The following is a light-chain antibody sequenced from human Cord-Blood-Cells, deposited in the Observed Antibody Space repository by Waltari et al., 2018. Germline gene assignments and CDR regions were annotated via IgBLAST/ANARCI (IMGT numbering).Light chain of an antibody. CDR3: YSTDSSGNRV. V-gene: IGLV3-10*01. CDR1: ALPKKY. Sequence: SYELTQPPSVSVSPGQTARITCPGDALPKKYAYWYQQKSGQAPVLVIYEDSKRPSGIPGRFSGSCSGQMATLTISGAQVEDEADYYCYSTDSSGNRVFGGGTKLTVL. CDR2: EDS. J-gene: IGLJ3*02.